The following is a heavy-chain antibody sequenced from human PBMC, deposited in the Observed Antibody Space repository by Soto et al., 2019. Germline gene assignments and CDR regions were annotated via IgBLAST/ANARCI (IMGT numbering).Heavy chain of an antibody. J-gene: IGHJ5*02. D-gene: IGHD4-17*01. CDR3: ARAPSDYGDYGSWFDP. CDR1: GGSISSGGYY. CDR2: IYYSGST. V-gene: IGHV4-31*03. Sequence: QVQLQESGPGLVKPSQTLSLTCTVSGGSISSGGYYWSWIRQHPGKGLEWIGYIYYSGSTYYNPSLKSRVTISVDTSKNQFSLKLSSVTAADTAVYYCARAPSDYGDYGSWFDPWGQGTLVTVSS.